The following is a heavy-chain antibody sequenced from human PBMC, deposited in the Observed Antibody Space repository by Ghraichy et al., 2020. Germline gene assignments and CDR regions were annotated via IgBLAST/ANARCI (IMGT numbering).Heavy chain of an antibody. J-gene: IGHJ6*02. D-gene: IGHD1-14*01. Sequence: GGSLRLSCAASGFTFSSYWMSWVRQAPGKGLEWVANIKQDGSEKYYVDSVKGRFTISRDNAKNSLYLQMNSLRAEDTAVYYCARDGTMVGYYYYGMDVWGQGTTVTVSS. V-gene: IGHV3-7*03. CDR2: IKQDGSEK. CDR3: ARDGTMVGYYYYGMDV. CDR1: GFTFSSYW.